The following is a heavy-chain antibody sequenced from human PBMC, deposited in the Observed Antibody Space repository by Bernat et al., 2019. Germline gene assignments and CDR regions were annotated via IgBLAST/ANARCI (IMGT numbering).Heavy chain of an antibody. CDR3: ARVTAAGLDFDYWGGYYKGGRKFDY. Sequence: QVQLVQSGSELKKPGASVKVSCKASGYTFTSYAMNWVRQAPGQGLERMGWINTNTGNRTYAQGFTGRFVFSLDTSVSTAYLQISSLKAEDTAVYYCARVTAAGLDFDYWGGYYKGGRKFDYWGQGTLVTVSS. CDR1: GYTFTSYA. V-gene: IGHV7-4-1*02. D-gene: IGHD3-3*01. CDR2: INTNTGNR. J-gene: IGHJ4*02.